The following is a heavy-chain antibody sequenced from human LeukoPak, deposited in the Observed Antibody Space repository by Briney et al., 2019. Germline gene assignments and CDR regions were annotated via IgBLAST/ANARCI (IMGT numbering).Heavy chain of an antibody. V-gene: IGHV3-30*02. CDR3: AKDAGYSPPGFDY. D-gene: IGHD5-18*01. Sequence: GGSLRLSCAASGFTFSSYGMHWVRQAPGKGLEWVAFIRYDGSNKYYADSVKGRFTISRDNSKNTLYLQMNSLRAEDTAVYYCAKDAGYSPPGFDYWGQGTLVTVSS. CDR2: IRYDGSNK. CDR1: GFTFSSYG. J-gene: IGHJ4*02.